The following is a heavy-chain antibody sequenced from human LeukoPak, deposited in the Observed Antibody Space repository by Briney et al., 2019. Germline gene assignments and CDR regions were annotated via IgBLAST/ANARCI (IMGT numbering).Heavy chain of an antibody. D-gene: IGHD7-27*01. CDR2: ISSSSSYI. J-gene: IGHJ4*02. CDR1: GFTFRSYS. CDR3: ARGGPQLGIN. Sequence: GGSLRLSCAASGFTFRSYSMNWVRQAPGKGLEWVSSISSSSSYIYYADSVKGRFTVSRDNAKNSLYLQMNSLRAEDTAVYYCARGGPQLGINWGQGTLVTVSS. V-gene: IGHV3-21*01.